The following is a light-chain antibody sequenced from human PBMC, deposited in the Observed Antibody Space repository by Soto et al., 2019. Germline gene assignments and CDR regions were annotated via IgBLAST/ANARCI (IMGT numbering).Light chain of an antibody. CDR2: KAS. Sequence: DIQMTQSPSTLSASVGDRVTITCRASQSISSWLAWYQQKPGKAPKLLIYKASSLESGVPSRFSGSGSGTEVTLTISRLQHDDFATYYCQQYNSYPWTFGQGTKVEI. CDR1: QSISSW. CDR3: QQYNSYPWT. V-gene: IGKV1-5*03. J-gene: IGKJ1*01.